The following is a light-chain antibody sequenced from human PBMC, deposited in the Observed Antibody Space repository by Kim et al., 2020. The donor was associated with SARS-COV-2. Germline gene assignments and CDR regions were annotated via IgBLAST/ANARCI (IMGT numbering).Light chain of an antibody. CDR1: QSVSSH. V-gene: IGKV3D-15*01. CDR2: DAS. J-gene: IGKJ1*01. Sequence: LSVSPGERATLFCRASQSVSSHLAWYQQRPGQPPRLLISDASTRATGIPARFSGSGSGTDFTLTISSLQPEDFAMYYCQQYHQWPTFGQGTKVEI. CDR3: QQYHQWPT.